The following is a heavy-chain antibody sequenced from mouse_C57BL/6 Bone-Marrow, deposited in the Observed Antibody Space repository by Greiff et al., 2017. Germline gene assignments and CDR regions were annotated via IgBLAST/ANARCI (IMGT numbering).Heavy chain of an antibody. V-gene: IGHV1-63*01. CDR2: IYPGGCYT. CDR3: ARQAYGSSWRY. CDR1: GYTFTNYW. Sequence: QVQLKQSGAELVRPGTSVKMSCKASGYTFTNYWIGWAKQRPGHGLEWIGDIYPGGCYTNYNEKFTGKATLTAAKSSSTAYMQFSSRTSEDSASYYCARQAYGSSWRYWGQGTTLTVSS. J-gene: IGHJ2*01. D-gene: IGHD1-1*01.